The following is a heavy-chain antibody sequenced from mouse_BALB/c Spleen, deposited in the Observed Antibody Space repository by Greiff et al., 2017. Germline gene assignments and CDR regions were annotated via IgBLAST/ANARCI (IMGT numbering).Heavy chain of an antibody. Sequence: EVQLVESGGGLVKPGGSLKLSCAASGFTFSSYAMSWVRQTPEKRLEWVATISSGGSYTYYPDSVKGRFTISRDNAKNTLYLQMSSLRSEDTAMYYGASLTTVVAWDAMDYWGQGTSVTVSS. D-gene: IGHD1-1*01. CDR1: GFTFSSYA. CDR2: ISSGGSYT. CDR3: ASLTTVVAWDAMDY. V-gene: IGHV5-9-3*01. J-gene: IGHJ4*01.